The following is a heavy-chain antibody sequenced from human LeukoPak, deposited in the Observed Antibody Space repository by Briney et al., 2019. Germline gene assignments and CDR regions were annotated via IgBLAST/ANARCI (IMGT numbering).Heavy chain of an antibody. V-gene: IGHV3-53*01. CDR1: GFTVSNNY. CDR3: ARGKYQSDDYYRYYFDY. CDR2: IYGGGSI. D-gene: IGHD3-22*01. Sequence: GGSLRLSCAASGFTVSNNYLSWVRQAPGKGLEWVSVIYGGGSIYYADSVRGRFTISRDNSRNTLYLQMNSLRAEDTAVYYCARGKYQSDDYYRYYFDYWGQGTLVTVSS. J-gene: IGHJ4*02.